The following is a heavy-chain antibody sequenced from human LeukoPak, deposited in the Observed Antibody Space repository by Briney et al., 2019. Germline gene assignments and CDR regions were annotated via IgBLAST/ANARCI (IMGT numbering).Heavy chain of an antibody. Sequence: GGSLRLSCAASAFTFSHYAMAWVRQAPGERPEWIAAISAGGDTYHSGSVKGRFTVSRDNSKDTLFLQMTSLRVDDTAIYYCAKGVLGSCNGASCYPLDCWGQGTLVTVSS. CDR1: AFTFSHYA. V-gene: IGHV3-23*01. CDR2: ISAGGDT. D-gene: IGHD2-15*01. CDR3: AKGVLGSCNGASCYPLDC. J-gene: IGHJ4*02.